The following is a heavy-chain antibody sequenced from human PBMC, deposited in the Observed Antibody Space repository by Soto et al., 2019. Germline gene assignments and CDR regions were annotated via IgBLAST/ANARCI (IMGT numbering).Heavy chain of an antibody. J-gene: IGHJ6*02. CDR2: NTYDGSEK. CDR3: ARVRGVGLHSSSSLALNGRDV. D-gene: IGHD6-6*01. CDR1: GFDFRNYG. V-gene: IGHV3-30*03. Sequence: QVQLVESGGGVVQPGTSLRLSCVAAGFDFRNYGIQWVRQAPGKGLEWVAGNTYDGSEKFLADSVKGRFTIARDNTKSTLYLQMNSLRPEDAAVYHCARVRGVGLHSSSSLALNGRDVWGQGTTVTVSS.